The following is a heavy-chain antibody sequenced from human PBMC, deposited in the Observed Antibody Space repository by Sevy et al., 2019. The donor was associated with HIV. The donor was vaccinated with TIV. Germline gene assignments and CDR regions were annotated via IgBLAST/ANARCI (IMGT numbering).Heavy chain of an antibody. CDR1: GFTFSSYG. V-gene: IGHV3-23*01. CDR3: AKDGGRNCDQFFFDS. J-gene: IGHJ4*02. CDR2: ISGTGGST. Sequence: GGSLRLSCEASGFTFSSYGMSWVRQAPGKGLEWVSYISGTGGSTDYADSVKGRFTIYRDNSKNTLYIHMISLRAEDTAVYFCAKDGGRNCDQFFFDSWGQGTLVTVSS. D-gene: IGHD2-15*01.